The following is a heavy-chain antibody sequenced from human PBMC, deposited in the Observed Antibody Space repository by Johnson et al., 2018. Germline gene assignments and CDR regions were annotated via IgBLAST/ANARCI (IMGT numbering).Heavy chain of an antibody. CDR3: ARDSLGAFDI. V-gene: IGHV3-21*01. J-gene: IGHJ3*02. CDR1: GFTFSSYS. Sequence: EVQLVESGGGLVKPGGSLRLSCAASGFTFSSYSLNWVRQAPGKGLEWVSSISSSSSYIYYADSVKGRFTISRDNAKNSIYLQMNSLRAEDTAVYYCARDSLGAFDIWGQGTTVTVSS. CDR2: ISSSSSYI. D-gene: IGHD3-16*01.